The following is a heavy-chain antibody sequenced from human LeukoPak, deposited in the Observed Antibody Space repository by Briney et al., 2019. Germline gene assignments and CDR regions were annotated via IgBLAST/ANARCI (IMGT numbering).Heavy chain of an antibody. J-gene: IGHJ4*02. CDR3: ASSPLWFGEQYFDY. Sequence: PGRSLRLSCAASGFTLSSYGMHWVRQAPRTGLEGLAVIWYDGSNKYYADSVKGRFTISRDNSKNTLYLQMNSRRAEDTVVYYCASSPLWFGEQYFDYWGQGTLVTVSS. D-gene: IGHD3-10*01. CDR1: GFTLSSYG. V-gene: IGHV3-33*01. CDR2: IWYDGSNK.